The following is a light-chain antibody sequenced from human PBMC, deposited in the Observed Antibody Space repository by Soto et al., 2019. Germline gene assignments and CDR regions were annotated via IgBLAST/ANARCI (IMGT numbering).Light chain of an antibody. V-gene: IGLV2-14*01. J-gene: IGLJ1*01. CDR3: SSYTRQYTPSYV. CDR2: EVS. Sequence: LTQPASVSGSPGQSITLSCTGTSSDVGGYNYVSWYQQHPGKAPKLMIYEVSNRPSGISHRFSGSKSGNTASLTISGTRAEDEADYYCSSYTRQYTPSYVFGAGTKVTVL. CDR1: SSDVGGYNY.